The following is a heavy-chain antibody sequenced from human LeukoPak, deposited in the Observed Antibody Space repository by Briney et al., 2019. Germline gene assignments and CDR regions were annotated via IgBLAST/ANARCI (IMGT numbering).Heavy chain of an antibody. CDR3: ARGIYYYYDSSGLQFADY. V-gene: IGHV3-21*01. D-gene: IGHD3-22*01. Sequence: GGSLRLSCAASGFTFSSYSMNWVRQAPGKGLEWVSSISSSSSYIYYADSVKGRFTISRDNAKNSLYLQMNSLSAEDTAVYYCARGIYYYYDSSGLQFADYWGQGTLVTVSS. J-gene: IGHJ4*02. CDR1: GFTFSSYS. CDR2: ISSSSSYI.